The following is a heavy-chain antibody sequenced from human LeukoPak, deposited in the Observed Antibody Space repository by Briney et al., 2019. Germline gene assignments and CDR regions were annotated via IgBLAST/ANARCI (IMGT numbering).Heavy chain of an antibody. CDR2: ISYDGSNK. J-gene: IGHJ4*02. Sequence: PGRSLRPSCAASGFTFSSYAMHWVRQAPGKGLEWVAVISYDGSNKYYADSVKGRFTISRDNSKNTLYLQMNSLRAEDTAVYYCAKDLVVVPAAIMNPLYYFDYWGQGTLVTVSS. CDR1: GFTFSSYA. CDR3: AKDLVVVPAAIMNPLYYFDY. V-gene: IGHV3-30-3*01. D-gene: IGHD2-2*02.